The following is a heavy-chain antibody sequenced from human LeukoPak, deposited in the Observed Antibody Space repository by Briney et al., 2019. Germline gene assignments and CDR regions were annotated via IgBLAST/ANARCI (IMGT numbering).Heavy chain of an antibody. J-gene: IGHJ6*03. D-gene: IGHD3-10*01. CDR2: IIPIFGTA. CDR3: ARRKEQTRDRVIGPYYYYYYMDA. CDR1: GGTFTSYA. Sequence: GASVKVSCKASGGTFTSYAISWVRQAPGQGLEWMGGIIPIFGTANYAQKFQGRVTITTDQSTSTAYMELSSLRSEDTAVYYCARRKEQTRDRVIGPYYYYYYMDAWGKGTTFTVSS. V-gene: IGHV1-69*05.